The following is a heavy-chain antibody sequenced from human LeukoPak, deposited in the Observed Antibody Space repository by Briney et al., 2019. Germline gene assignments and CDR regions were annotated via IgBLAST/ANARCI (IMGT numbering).Heavy chain of an antibody. CDR2: IKQDGSDK. D-gene: IGHD3-3*01. Sequence: GGSLILSCAAPGFTFSSYAMSWVRQAPGKGLEWVASIKQDGSDKNYVDSVKGRFTISRDNAKNSLYLQMNSLRAEDTAVYYCVRGGGNFGYWGQGTLVTVSS. J-gene: IGHJ4*02. CDR3: VRGGGNFGY. V-gene: IGHV3-7*05. CDR1: GFTFSSYA.